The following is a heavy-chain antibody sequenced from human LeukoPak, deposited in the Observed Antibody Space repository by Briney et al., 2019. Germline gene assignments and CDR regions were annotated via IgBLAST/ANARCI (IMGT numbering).Heavy chain of an antibody. J-gene: IGHJ6*02. CDR1: GGSFSGYY. CDR3: ARVAYHVWQQLSHWGYYYYYGMDV. Sequence: SETLTLICAVYGGSFSGYYWSWIRQPPGKGLEWIGEINHSGSANYNPSLKSRVTISVDTSKNQFSLKLSSVTAADTAVYYCARVAYHVWQQLSHWGYYYYYGMDVWGQGTTLTVSS. V-gene: IGHV4-34*01. D-gene: IGHD6-13*01. CDR2: INHSGSA.